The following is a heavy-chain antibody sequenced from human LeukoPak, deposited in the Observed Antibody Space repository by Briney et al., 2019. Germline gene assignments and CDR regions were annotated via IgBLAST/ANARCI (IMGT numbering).Heavy chain of an antibody. J-gene: IGHJ4*02. D-gene: IGHD3-16*01. CDR3: AKDVMITFGPVMAPPFDY. CDR1: GGSISSSSYY. V-gene: IGHV4-39*07. CDR2: IYYSGST. Sequence: PSETLSLTCTVSGGSISSSSYYWGWIRQPPGKGLEWIGSIYYSGSTYYNPSLKSRVTISIDTSKNQFSLKLSSVTAEDTAVYYCAKDVMITFGPVMAPPFDYWGQGTLVTVSS.